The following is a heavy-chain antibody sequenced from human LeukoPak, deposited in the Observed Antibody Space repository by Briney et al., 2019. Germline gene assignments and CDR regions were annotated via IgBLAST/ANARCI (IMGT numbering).Heavy chain of an antibody. V-gene: IGHV3-7*05. CDR2: IKEDGTKT. CDR3: ARGEAFCDY. J-gene: IGHJ4*02. Sequence: PGGSLRLSCAASGISFSRYWMTWVRQAPGKGLEWVANIKEDGTKTYYVDSVKGRFTVSRDNAQNSLYLQMNSLTPEDTAVYFCARGEAFCDYWGQGALVTVSS. CDR1: GISFSRYW.